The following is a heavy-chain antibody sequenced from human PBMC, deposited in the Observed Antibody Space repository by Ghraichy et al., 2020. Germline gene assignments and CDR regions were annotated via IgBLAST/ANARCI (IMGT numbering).Heavy chain of an antibody. J-gene: IGHJ1*01. CDR2: IRNKDWSGTR. V-gene: IGHV3-49*04. Sequence: GGSLRLSCVGSGFTFGDYALRWVRQAPGKGLEWIGFIRNKDWSGTREYAASVKGRFTISRDDAKGVAYLQMNSQRNEDTALYYCTRVSTPNSSSWYFQHCGQGTLVSVSS. D-gene: IGHD6-13*01. CDR3: TRVSTPNSSSWYFQH. CDR1: GFTFGDYA.